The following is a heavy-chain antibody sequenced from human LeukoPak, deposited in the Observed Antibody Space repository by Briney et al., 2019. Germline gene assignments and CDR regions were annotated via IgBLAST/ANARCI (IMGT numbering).Heavy chain of an antibody. CDR2: IYCSGST. J-gene: IGHJ3*02. D-gene: IGHD3-22*01. V-gene: IGHV4-39*07. CDR1: GGSISSSSYY. Sequence: SETLSLTCTVSGGSISSSSYYWRWLRQPPGKGLEWIGSIYCSGSTYNNPSLKTRVTITVDTSKNQFSLKLSSVTAADTAVYYCARMRGFDYYDSSGYRGLWGPFDIWGQGTMVTVSS. CDR3: ARMRGFDYYDSSGYRGLWGPFDI.